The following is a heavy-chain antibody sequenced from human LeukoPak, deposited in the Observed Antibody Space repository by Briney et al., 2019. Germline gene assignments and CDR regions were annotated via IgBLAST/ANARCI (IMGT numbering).Heavy chain of an antibody. D-gene: IGHD3-16*01. CDR3: ARARWGGDAFDI. V-gene: IGHV4-30-2*01. Sequence: PSETLSLTCTVSGGSISSGGYYWSWIRQPPGKGLEWIGYIYHSGSTYYNPSLKSRVTISVDRSKNQFSLKLSSVTAADTAVYYCARARWGGDAFDIWGQGTMVTVSS. J-gene: IGHJ3*02. CDR1: GGSISSGGYY. CDR2: IYHSGST.